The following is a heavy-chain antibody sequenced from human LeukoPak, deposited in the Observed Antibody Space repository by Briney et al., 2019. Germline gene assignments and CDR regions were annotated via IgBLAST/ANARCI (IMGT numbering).Heavy chain of an antibody. J-gene: IGHJ3*02. D-gene: IGHD5-24*01. V-gene: IGHV3-74*01. CDR2: MNSDGSST. CDR1: GFTFSSYW. CDR3: ARGKMATIIRDAFDI. Sequence: GRSPRLSCAVAGFTFSSYWMHWVRQAPGKGLVWVSRMNSDGSSTSYANSVKGRFTIARDNAKNALYLQMNSLRAEDTAVYYCARGKMATIIRDAFDIWGQGTMVTVSS.